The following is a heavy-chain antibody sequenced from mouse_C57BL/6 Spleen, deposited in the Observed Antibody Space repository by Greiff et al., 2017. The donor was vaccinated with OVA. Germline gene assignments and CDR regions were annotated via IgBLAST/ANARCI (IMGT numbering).Heavy chain of an antibody. J-gene: IGHJ2*01. CDR2: IDPEDGET. CDR3: ARAGGQYYFDY. CDR1: GFNIKDYY. Sequence: EVQLQQSGAELVKPGASVKLSCTASGFNIKDYYMHWVKQRTEQGLEWIGRIDPEDGETKYAPKFQGKATITADTSSNTAYLQLSSLTSEDTAVYYCARAGGQYYFDYWGQGTTLTVSS. V-gene: IGHV14-2*01.